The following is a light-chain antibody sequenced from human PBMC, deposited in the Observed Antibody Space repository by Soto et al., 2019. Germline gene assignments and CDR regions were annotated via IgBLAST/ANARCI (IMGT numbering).Light chain of an antibody. CDR3: QQYNSYS. CDR2: HAS. V-gene: IGKV1-5*01. J-gene: IGKJ1*01. CDR1: QTFGRW. Sequence: DIQMTQSPSALSASFGDGLTITFRASQTFGRWLSWYQQKPGTAPKLLIYHASTLESGVPSRFSGSGSGTEFTLTISSLQPDDFATYYCQQYNSYSFGQGTKVDIK.